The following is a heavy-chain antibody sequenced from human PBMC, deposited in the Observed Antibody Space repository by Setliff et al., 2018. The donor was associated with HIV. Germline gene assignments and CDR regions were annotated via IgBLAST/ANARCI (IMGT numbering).Heavy chain of an antibody. D-gene: IGHD3-22*01. CDR2: ISTIGST. V-gene: IGHV4-61*09. J-gene: IGHJ5*02. CDR3: ARDRRYYDSSGYWYNWFDP. Sequence: SETLSLTCTVSGGSISSGSYYWSWIRQPAGKGLEWIGHISTIGSTNYNPSLKSRVTISVDTSKNQFSLKLSSVTAADTAVYYCARDRRYYDSSGYWYNWFDPWGQGTLVTVSS. CDR1: GGSISSGSYY.